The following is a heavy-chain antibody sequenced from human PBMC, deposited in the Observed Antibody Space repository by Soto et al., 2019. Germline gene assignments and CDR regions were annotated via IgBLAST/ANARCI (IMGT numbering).Heavy chain of an antibody. Sequence: GASVKVSCKASGYTFTGYYMHWVRQAPGQGLEWMGWINPNSGGTNYAQKFQGWVTMTRDTSISTAYMELSRLRSDDTAVYYCARDLGTLSSRKYHYDSSGYSSGRSGMDVWGQGTTVTVSS. J-gene: IGHJ6*02. CDR3: ARDLGTLSSRKYHYDSSGYSSGRSGMDV. D-gene: IGHD3-22*01. V-gene: IGHV1-2*04. CDR1: GYTFTGYY. CDR2: INPNSGGT.